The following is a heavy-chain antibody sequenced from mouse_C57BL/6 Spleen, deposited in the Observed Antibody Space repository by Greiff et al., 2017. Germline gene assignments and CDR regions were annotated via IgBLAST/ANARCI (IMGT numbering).Heavy chain of an antibody. D-gene: IGHD1-1*01. CDR1: CYTFTSYW. CDR3: VWYVSSYGGYFDG. V-gene: IGHV1-5*01. CDR2: IYPGNSDP. Sequence: SVTISFNPSCYTFTSYWMHWVKQRPGHGLEWIGAIYPGNSDPSYNQKFKGTAKLTAVTSAITAYMELSSLTNEDSAVYYCVWYVSSYGGYFDGWGTGTTVTVAS. J-gene: IGHJ1*03.